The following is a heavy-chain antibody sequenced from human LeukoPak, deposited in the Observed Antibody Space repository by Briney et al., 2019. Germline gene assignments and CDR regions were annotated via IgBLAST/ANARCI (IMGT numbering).Heavy chain of an antibody. J-gene: IGHJ4*02. V-gene: IGHV3-21*01. CDR1: GFTFGSYS. Sequence: GGSLRLSCAASGFTFGSYSMNWVRQAPGKGLEWVSSISSSSSYIYYADSVKGRFTISRDNAKNSLYLQMNSLRAEDTAVYYCARETTVTTVFDYWGQGTLVTVSS. D-gene: IGHD4-17*01. CDR2: ISSSSSYI. CDR3: ARETTVTTVFDY.